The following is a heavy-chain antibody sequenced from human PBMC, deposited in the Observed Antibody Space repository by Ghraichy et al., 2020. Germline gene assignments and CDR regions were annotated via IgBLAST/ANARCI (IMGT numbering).Heavy chain of an antibody. CDR3: ARASKRIAVALVY. CDR1: GGSFSGYY. D-gene: IGHD6-19*01. CDR2: INHSGST. Sequence: SETLSLTCAVYGGSFSGYYWSWIRQPPGKGLEWIGEINHSGSTNYNPSLKSRVTISVDTSKNQFSLKLSSVTAADTAVYYCARASKRIAVALVYWGQGTLVTVSS. V-gene: IGHV4-34*01. J-gene: IGHJ4*02.